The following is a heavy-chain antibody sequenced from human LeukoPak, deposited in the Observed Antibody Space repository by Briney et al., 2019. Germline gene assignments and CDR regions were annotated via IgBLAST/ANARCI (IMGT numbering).Heavy chain of an antibody. J-gene: IGHJ3*02. Sequence: PGGSLRLSCAASGFTFSNYAMSWVRQAPGKGPDWVSGISASANSTYYADSVKGRFIISRDNSKNTLYLQMNSLRVDDMAVYYCARGPSCTSASCYVIGALDIWGLGTTVTVSS. V-gene: IGHV3-23*01. D-gene: IGHD2-2*01. CDR3: ARGPSCTSASCYVIGALDI. CDR1: GFTFSNYA. CDR2: ISASANST.